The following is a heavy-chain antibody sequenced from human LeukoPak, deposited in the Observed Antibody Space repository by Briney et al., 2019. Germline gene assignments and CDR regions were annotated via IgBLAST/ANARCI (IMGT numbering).Heavy chain of an antibody. J-gene: IGHJ4*02. D-gene: IGHD4-17*01. Sequence: PSETLSLTCAAYGGSFSGYYWSWIRQPPGKGLEWIGEINHSGSTNYNPSLKSRVTISVDTSKNQFSLKLSSVTAADTAVYYCARVTDYGGNSGAFEIDYWGQGTLVTVSS. V-gene: IGHV4-34*01. CDR2: INHSGST. CDR1: GGSFSGYY. CDR3: ARVTDYGGNSGAFEIDY.